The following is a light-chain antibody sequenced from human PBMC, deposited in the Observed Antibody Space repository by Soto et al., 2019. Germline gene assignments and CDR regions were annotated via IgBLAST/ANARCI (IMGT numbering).Light chain of an antibody. J-gene: IGLJ1*01. CDR3: SSYTRQYTQSYV. V-gene: IGLV2-14*01. CDR1: SSDVGGYNY. Sequence: QSVLTQPASVSGSPGQSITLSCTGTSSDVGGYNYVSWYQQHPGKAPKLMIYEVSNRPSGISHRFSGSKSGNTASLTISGLRAEDEADYYCSSYTRQYTQSYVLGNGNKGTVL. CDR2: EVS.